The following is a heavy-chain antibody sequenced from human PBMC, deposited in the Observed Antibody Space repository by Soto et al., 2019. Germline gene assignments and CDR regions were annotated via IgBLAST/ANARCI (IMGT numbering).Heavy chain of an antibody. CDR3: ARDRVRGYGDYSIDY. CDR2: IFYDGSYK. CDR1: GITFSSYG. V-gene: IGHV3-33*01. D-gene: IGHD4-17*01. Sequence: QVQLVESGGGVVQPGRSLRLSCAASGITFSSYGMHWVRQAPGKGLEWVAVIFYDGSYKYYADSVKGRFIISRDNSKNTLYLQMNSLRVEDTAVYYCARDRVRGYGDYSIDYWGQGTLVTVSS. J-gene: IGHJ4*02.